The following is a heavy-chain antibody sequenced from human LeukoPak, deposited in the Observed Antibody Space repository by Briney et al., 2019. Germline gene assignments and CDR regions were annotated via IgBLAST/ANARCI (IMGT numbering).Heavy chain of an antibody. CDR2: INADGSRK. CDR3: ARSEG. J-gene: IGHJ4*02. V-gene: IGHV3-7*01. Sequence: PGGSLRLSCAGSGFTFNSPSWMSWVRQAPGKGLEWVANINADGSRKYYVDSVKGRFTISKDNAKKSLYLEMNSLTAEDTAVYYCARSEGWGQGTLVTVSS. CDR1: GFTFNSPSW.